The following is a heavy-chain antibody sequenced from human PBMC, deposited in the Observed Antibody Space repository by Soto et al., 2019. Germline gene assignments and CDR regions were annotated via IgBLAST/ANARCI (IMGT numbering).Heavy chain of an antibody. J-gene: IGHJ4*02. V-gene: IGHV3-43D*04. Sequence: EVQLVESGGVVVQFGGSLSLSCAASGFTFDDYAMHWVRQAPGKGLEWVSLITRDGATTYYADSVKGRFTISRDNSKNSLYLQMNSLRPDDTAFYYCAKDGGYSDSWFGYSDYWGQGTLVTVSS. CDR2: ITRDGATT. D-gene: IGHD6-13*01. CDR3: AKDGGYSDSWFGYSDY. CDR1: GFTFDDYA.